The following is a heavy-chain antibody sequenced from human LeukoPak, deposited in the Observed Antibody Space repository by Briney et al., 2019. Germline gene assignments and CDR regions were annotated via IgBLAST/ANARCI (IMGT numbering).Heavy chain of an antibody. Sequence: PSETLSLTCTVYGGSFSGYYWSWIRQPPGKGLEWIGEINHSGSTNYNLSLKSRVTILVDTSKNQFSLKLSSVTAADTAVYYCARGLMWAPSYYWGQGTLVTVSS. J-gene: IGHJ4*02. CDR2: INHSGST. D-gene: IGHD2-8*01. V-gene: IGHV4-34*01. CDR3: ARGLMWAPSYY. CDR1: GGSFSGYY.